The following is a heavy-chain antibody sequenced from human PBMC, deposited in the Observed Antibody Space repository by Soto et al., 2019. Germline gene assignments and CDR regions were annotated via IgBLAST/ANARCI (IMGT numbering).Heavy chain of an antibody. D-gene: IGHD5-12*01. CDR3: AKDRSQYSGYLDFDY. J-gene: IGHJ4*02. CDR2: ISASGFNT. Sequence: EVQLLESGGGLVQPGGSLRLSCAASGFTFSSYAMSWVRQTPGKGLEWVSAISASGFNTYYADSVKGRFTISRDNSKSTLYLQMNSLRAEDTAVYYCAKDRSQYSGYLDFDYWGQGTLVTVSS. V-gene: IGHV3-23*01. CDR1: GFTFSSYA.